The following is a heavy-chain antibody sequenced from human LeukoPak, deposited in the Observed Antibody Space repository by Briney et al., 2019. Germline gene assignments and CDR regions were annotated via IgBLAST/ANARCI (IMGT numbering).Heavy chain of an antibody. J-gene: IGHJ4*02. Sequence: PSETLSLTCAVSGGSISSSNWWSWVRQPPGKGLEWIGEIYHSGSTNYNPSLKSRVTISVDTSKSQFSLKLSSVTAADTAVYYCARGPSRWFGELGSRFDYWGQGTLVTVSS. CDR1: GGSISSSNW. V-gene: IGHV4-4*02. CDR3: ARGPSRWFGELGSRFDY. CDR2: IYHSGST. D-gene: IGHD3-10*01.